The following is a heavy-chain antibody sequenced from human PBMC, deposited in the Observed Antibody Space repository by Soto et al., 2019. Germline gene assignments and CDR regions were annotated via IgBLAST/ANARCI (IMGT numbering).Heavy chain of an antibody. V-gene: IGHV4-59*01. Sequence: SETLSLTCTVSGDSLSHSYWSWLRQTPRKRLEWIGWVHERGSTDYNPSLKVRVTFPLHTSKSQFSLSPRSATAADTATYYCARGTCALITSFFAYWGQGIPVTVSS. CDR3: ARGTCALITSFFAY. CDR2: VHERGST. CDR1: GDSLSHSY. J-gene: IGHJ4*02. D-gene: IGHD1-20*01.